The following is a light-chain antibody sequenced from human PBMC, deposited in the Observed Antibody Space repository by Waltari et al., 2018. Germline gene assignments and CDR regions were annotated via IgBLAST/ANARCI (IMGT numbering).Light chain of an antibody. Sequence: EIFLTQSPATLSVSAGERAALSCRASQSVGTSLAWYQHRTGQAPRLLIYDASKRAAGIPARFSGSGSGTDFTLAIDTLEPEDFAVYYCHQRNTWPRTFGQGTKVEI. V-gene: IGKV3-11*01. CDR3: HQRNTWPRT. CDR1: QSVGTS. CDR2: DAS. J-gene: IGKJ1*01.